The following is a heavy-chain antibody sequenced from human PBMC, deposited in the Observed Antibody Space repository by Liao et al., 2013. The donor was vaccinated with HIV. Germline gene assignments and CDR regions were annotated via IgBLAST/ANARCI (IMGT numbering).Heavy chain of an antibody. CDR1: GGSFSGYY. CDR3: ARESRGGSYYDDY. V-gene: IGHV4-34*01. Sequence: QVQLQQWGAGLLKPSETLSLTCSVYGGSFSGYYWSWIRQPPGKGLEWIGEINHSGSTNYNPSLKSRVTISVDTSKNQFSLKLSSVTAADTAVYYCARESRGGSYYDDYWGQGTLVTVSS. J-gene: IGHJ4*02. D-gene: IGHD1-26*01. CDR2: INHSGST.